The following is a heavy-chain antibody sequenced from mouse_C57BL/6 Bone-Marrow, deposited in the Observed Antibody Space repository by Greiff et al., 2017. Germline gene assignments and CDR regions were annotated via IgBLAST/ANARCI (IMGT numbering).Heavy chain of an antibody. CDR1: GFNIKDDY. CDR2: IDPENGDT. V-gene: IGHV14-4*01. CDR3: TKGAMDY. J-gene: IGHJ4*01. Sequence: VQLQQSGAELVRPGASVKLSCTASGFNIKDDYMHWVKQRPEQGLEWIGWIDPENGDTEYASKVQGKATITADTSSNTAYLQLSSLTSEDTAVYYCTKGAMDYWGQGTSVTVSS.